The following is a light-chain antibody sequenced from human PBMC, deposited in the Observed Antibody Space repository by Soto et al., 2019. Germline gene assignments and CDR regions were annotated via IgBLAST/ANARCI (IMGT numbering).Light chain of an antibody. CDR3: QTWGTGILV. Sequence: QLVLTQSPSASASLGASVKLTCTLSSGHSSYAIAWHQQQPEKGPRYLMKLNSDGSHSKGDGIPDRFSGSSSGAKRYLTISSLQSEDEADYYCQTWGTGILVFGGGTKLTVL. CDR1: SGHSSYA. J-gene: IGLJ2*01. CDR2: LNSDGSH. V-gene: IGLV4-69*01.